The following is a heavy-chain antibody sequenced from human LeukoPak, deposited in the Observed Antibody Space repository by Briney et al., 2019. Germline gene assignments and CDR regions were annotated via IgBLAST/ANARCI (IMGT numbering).Heavy chain of an antibody. CDR3: TTDRVVYCSSTSCYPFDY. Sequence: GGSLRLSCAASGFTFSNAWMSWVRQAPGKGLEWVGRIKSKTDGGTTDYAAPVKGRFTISRDDSKNTLYLQMNSLKTEDTAVYYCTTDRVVYCSSTSCYPFDYWGQGTLVTVSS. CDR1: GFTFSNAW. CDR2: IKSKTDGGTT. V-gene: IGHV3-15*01. D-gene: IGHD2-2*01. J-gene: IGHJ4*02.